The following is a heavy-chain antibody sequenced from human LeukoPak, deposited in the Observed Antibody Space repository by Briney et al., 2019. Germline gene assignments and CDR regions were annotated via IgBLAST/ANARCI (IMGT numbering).Heavy chain of an antibody. CDR2: IYYSGST. CDR1: GGSISSYY. D-gene: IGHD3-22*01. Sequence: SETLSLTCASSGGSISSYYWSWIRPPPGKGLEWIGYIYYSGSTNYNPSLKSRVTISVDTSKNQFSLKLSSVTAADTAVYYCARADSSRARIDYWGQGTLVTVSS. J-gene: IGHJ4*02. V-gene: IGHV4-59*01. CDR3: ARADSSRARIDY.